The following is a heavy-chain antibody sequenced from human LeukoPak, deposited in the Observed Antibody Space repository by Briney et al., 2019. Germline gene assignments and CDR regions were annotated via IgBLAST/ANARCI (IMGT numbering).Heavy chain of an antibody. CDR2: ISAYNGNR. CDR3: ARDLQARATISSHCFDP. V-gene: IGHV1-18*01. D-gene: IGHD2-2*01. Sequence: ASVKVSCKASGYTFSIYGITWVRQAPGQGLEWMGWISAYNGNRNYAQKAQGRVTMTADTSTSTATMELRSLRTDDTAVYYCARDLQARATISSHCFDPWGQGTLVTVSS. CDR1: GYTFSIYG. J-gene: IGHJ5*02.